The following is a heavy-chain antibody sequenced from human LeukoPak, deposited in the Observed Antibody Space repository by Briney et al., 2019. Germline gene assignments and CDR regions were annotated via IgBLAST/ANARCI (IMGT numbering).Heavy chain of an antibody. CDR1: GGSFSGHY. D-gene: IGHD6-13*01. Sequence: PSETLSLTCAVYGGSFSGHYWIWIRQPPGKGLEWIGYIYYRGSTNYNASLKSRVTISVDTSKNQFSLKLRSVAAADTAVYYCARWVAASSIDYWGQGTLVTVSS. CDR2: IYYRGST. CDR3: ARWVAASSIDY. V-gene: IGHV4-59*08. J-gene: IGHJ4*02.